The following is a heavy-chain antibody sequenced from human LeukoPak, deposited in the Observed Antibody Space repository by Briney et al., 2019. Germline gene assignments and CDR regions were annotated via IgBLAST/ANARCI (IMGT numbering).Heavy chain of an antibody. V-gene: IGHV3-30*18. CDR3: AKDCYDHSLQRDYYYYYGMDV. CDR2: ISYDGSNK. Sequence: GGSLRLSCAASGFTFSSYGMHWVRQAPGKGLEWVAVISYDGSNKYYADSVRGRFTISRDNSKNTLYLQMNSLRAEDTAVYYCAKDCYDHSLQRDYYYYYGMDVWGQGTTVTVSS. CDR1: GFTFSSYG. D-gene: IGHD1-1*01. J-gene: IGHJ6*02.